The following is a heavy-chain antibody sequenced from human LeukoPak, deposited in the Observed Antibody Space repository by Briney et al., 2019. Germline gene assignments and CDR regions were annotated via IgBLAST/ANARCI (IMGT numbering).Heavy chain of an antibody. J-gene: IGHJ6*03. V-gene: IGHV1-46*01. Sequence: ASVKVSCKASGYSLISQYMHWVRQAPGQGPEWMGMINPGSGSTTLAREFQGRVTMTSDTSTSTVYMELSSLRSEDTAVYYCARGGDYDYYYYMDVWGKGTTVTVSS. CDR1: GYSLISQY. CDR3: ARGGDYDYYYYMDV. CDR2: INPGSGST. D-gene: IGHD4-17*01.